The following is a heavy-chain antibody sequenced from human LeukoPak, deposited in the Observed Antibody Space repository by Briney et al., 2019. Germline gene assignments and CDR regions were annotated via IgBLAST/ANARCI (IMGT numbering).Heavy chain of an antibody. CDR1: GYTFTSYG. D-gene: IGHD3-10*01. Sequence: GASVKVSCKASGYTFTSYGITWVRQAPGQGPEWMGWISAYNGHTKYAQKFQGRVTITADESTSTAYMELSSLRSEDTAVYYCARDNNSRFGELLLSYWGQGTLVTVSS. CDR2: ISAYNGHT. V-gene: IGHV1-18*01. CDR3: ARDNNSRFGELLLSY. J-gene: IGHJ4*02.